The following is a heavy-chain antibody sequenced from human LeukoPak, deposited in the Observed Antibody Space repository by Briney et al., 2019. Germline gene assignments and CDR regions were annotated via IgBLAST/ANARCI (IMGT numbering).Heavy chain of an antibody. CDR1: GGSFSGYY. CDR3: ARGLTKFNY. CDR2: INHSGST. V-gene: IGHV4-34*01. Sequence: SETLSLTCAVYGGSFSGYYWSWIRQPPGKGLEWIGEINHSGSTNYNPSLKSRVTISVDTSKNQFSLKLSSVTAADTAVYYCARGLTKFNYWGQGTLVTVSS. J-gene: IGHJ4*02.